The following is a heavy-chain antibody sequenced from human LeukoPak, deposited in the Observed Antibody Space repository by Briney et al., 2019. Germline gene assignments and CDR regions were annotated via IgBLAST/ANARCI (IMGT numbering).Heavy chain of an antibody. D-gene: IGHD2-15*01. CDR1: GYTFTGYY. V-gene: IGHV1-2*02. CDR2: INPNSGGT. CDR3: ASRTQYCSGGSCYYYFDY. J-gene: IGHJ4*02. Sequence: GASVKVSCKASGYTFTGYYMHWVRQAPGQGLEWMGWINPNSGGTNYAQKFQGRVTMTRDTSISTAYMELSRLRSDDTAVYYCASRTQYCSGGSCYYYFDYWGQGTLVTVSS.